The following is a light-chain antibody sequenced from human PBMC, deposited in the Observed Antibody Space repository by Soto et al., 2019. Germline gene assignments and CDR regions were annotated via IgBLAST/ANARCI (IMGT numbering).Light chain of an antibody. CDR2: KAS. Sequence: DIQMTQSASTLSASLGDRVTITCGASQSISSWLAWYQQKPGKAPKLLIYKASTLKSGVPSRFSGSGSGTEFTLTISSLQPDDFATYYCQHYNSYSEAFGQGTKVDIK. J-gene: IGKJ1*01. CDR1: QSISSW. V-gene: IGKV1-5*03. CDR3: QHYNSYSEA.